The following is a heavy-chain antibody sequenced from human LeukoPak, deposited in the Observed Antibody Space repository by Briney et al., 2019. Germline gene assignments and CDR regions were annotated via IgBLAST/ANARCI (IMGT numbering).Heavy chain of an antibody. V-gene: IGHV4-59*01. J-gene: IGHJ4*02. CDR1: GGSLGTYY. D-gene: IGHD5-18*01. CDR3: ARDTGYGVDF. Sequence: SETLSLTCTVSGGSLGTYYWSWIRQPPGKGLEWIAYIYYSGSTNYNPSLQSRVTLSVDTSKNQFSLKLYSVAAADTAVYYCARDTGYGVDFWGQGILVTVSS. CDR2: IYYSGST.